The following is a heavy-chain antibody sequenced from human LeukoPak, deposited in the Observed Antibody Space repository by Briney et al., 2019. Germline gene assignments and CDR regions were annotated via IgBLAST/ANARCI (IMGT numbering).Heavy chain of an antibody. V-gene: IGHV4-61*02. J-gene: IGHJ4*02. D-gene: IGHD3-22*01. CDR1: GDSISSSTYY. CDR3: ARGFSYYDRSASYGYYFDF. Sequence: SETLSLNCTVSGDSISSSTYYWSWIRQPAGKGLEWIGRIYASGDTKYNPSLKSRVTISRDTSKNQFSLKLSSVTAADTAVYYCARGFSYYDRSASYGYYFDFWGQGTLVTVSS. CDR2: IYASGDT.